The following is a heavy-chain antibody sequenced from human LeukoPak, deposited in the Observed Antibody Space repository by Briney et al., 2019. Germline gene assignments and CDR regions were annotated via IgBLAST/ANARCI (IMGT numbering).Heavy chain of an antibody. Sequence: ASVKVSCKASGYTFTGYYMHWVPQAPGQGLEWMGRINPNSGGTNYAQKFQGKVTMTRDTTISTAYMELSRLRSDDTAVYYCARHSSSIFGMDVWGQGTTVTVSS. D-gene: IGHD6-6*01. J-gene: IGHJ6*02. V-gene: IGHV1-2*06. CDR3: ARHSSSIFGMDV. CDR2: INPNSGGT. CDR1: GYTFTGYY.